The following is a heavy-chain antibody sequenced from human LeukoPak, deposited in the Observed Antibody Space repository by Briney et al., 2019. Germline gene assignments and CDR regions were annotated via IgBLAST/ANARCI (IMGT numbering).Heavy chain of an antibody. CDR3: ARGSGATLGL. Sequence: GGSLRLSCAASGFTFSSYAMSWVRQAPGKGLEWVSAISGSGGSAYYADSVKGRFTISRDNAKNTLYLQMNSLRAEDTAVYYCARGSGATLGLWGQGTLVTVSS. CDR1: GFTFSSYA. V-gene: IGHV3-23*01. CDR2: ISGSGGSA. D-gene: IGHD1-26*01. J-gene: IGHJ4*02.